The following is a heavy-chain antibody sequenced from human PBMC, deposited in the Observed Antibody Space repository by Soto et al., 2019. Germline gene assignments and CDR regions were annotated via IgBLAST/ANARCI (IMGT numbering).Heavy chain of an antibody. CDR2: IKQDGSEK. Sequence: EVQLVESGGGSVQPGGSLRLSCAASGFTFSSYWMSWVRQAPGKGLEWEANIKQDGSEKYYVDSVKGRFTISRDNAKNSLYLQMNSLRAEDTAVYYCARVDSSSWYGVSLTYYYYGMDVW. V-gene: IGHV3-7*05. CDR1: GFTFSSYW. J-gene: IGHJ6*01. D-gene: IGHD6-13*01. CDR3: ARVDSSSWYGVSLTYYYYGMDV.